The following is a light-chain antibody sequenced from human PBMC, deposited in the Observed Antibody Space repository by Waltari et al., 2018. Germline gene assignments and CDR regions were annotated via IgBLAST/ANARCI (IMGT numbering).Light chain of an antibody. CDR1: STDVGGYNS. J-gene: IGLJ1*01. Sequence: QSAPTQPRSVSGSPGQSVPISCTGTSTDVGGYNSVSWYQQHPGNAPKLMLYDVSKRPSGVPVRFSGSKSGNTASLTISGLQAEDEADYYCCSYAGSYTLGVFGTGTKVTVL. CDR2: DVS. CDR3: CSYAGSYTLGV. V-gene: IGLV2-11*01.